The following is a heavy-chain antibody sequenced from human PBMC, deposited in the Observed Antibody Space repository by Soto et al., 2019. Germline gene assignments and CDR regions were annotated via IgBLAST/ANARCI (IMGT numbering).Heavy chain of an antibody. J-gene: IGHJ4*02. D-gene: IGHD3-10*01. V-gene: IGHV3-74*01. CDR3: AKGFYGSGSYYNERAFDS. Sequence: GGSLRLSCAASGFTFSSYWMHWVRQAPGEGLVWVSRINGDGSSTSYADYVKGRLTTSRDNAKNTVYLQMNSLRVEDTAVYYCAKGFYGSGSYYNERAFDSWGQG. CDR2: INGDGSST. CDR1: GFTFSSYW.